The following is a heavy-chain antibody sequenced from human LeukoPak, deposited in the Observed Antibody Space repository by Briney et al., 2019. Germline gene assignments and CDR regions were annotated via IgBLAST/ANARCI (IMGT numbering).Heavy chain of an antibody. D-gene: IGHD1-20*01. Sequence: SETLSLTCTVSGGSISSYYWSWIRQPPGKGLEWIGYIYYSGSTNYNPSLKSRVTISVDTSKNQFSLKLSSVTAADTAVYYCARRGITGTTEWGQGTLVTVSS. CDR1: GGSISSYY. V-gene: IGHV4-59*08. CDR2: IYYSGST. CDR3: ARRGITGTTE. J-gene: IGHJ4*02.